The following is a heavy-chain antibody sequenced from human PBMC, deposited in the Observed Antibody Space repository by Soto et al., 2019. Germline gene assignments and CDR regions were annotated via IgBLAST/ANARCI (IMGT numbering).Heavy chain of an antibody. CDR3: ARDAGYGDSLYYYGMDV. Sequence: QVQLVQSGAEVKKPGASVKVSCKASGYTFTSYGISWVRQAPGQGLEWMGWISAYNGNTNYAQKLQGRVTMTTDTSTSTSYMDLRSLRSDDTAVYYCARDAGYGDSLYYYGMDVWGQGTTVTVSS. J-gene: IGHJ6*02. D-gene: IGHD4-17*01. CDR1: GYTFTSYG. V-gene: IGHV1-18*01. CDR2: ISAYNGNT.